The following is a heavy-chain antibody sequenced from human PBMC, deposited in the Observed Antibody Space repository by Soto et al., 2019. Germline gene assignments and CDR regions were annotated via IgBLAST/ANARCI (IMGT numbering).Heavy chain of an antibody. D-gene: IGHD6-13*01. J-gene: IGHJ4*02. CDR2: IRGSGGPT. V-gene: IGHV3-23*01. Sequence: EVQLLESGGGFVQPGGSLRLSCAASGFAFSSFAMNWVRQAPGKGLEWVSGIRGSGGPTYYADSVKGRFTISRDNSENTLYLQMNSLRADDTALYYCARDRGTNWYESIDIWCQGSLVTVSS. CDR3: ARDRGTNWYESIDI. CDR1: GFAFSSFA.